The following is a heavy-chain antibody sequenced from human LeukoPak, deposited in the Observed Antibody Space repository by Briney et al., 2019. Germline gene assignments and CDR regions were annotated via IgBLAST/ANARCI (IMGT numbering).Heavy chain of an antibody. CDR1: GFTFSSYG. D-gene: IGHD7-27*01. CDR3: AKGSSRTGAFDI. CDR2: ISGSGGST. Sequence: GGTLRLSCAASGFTFSSYGMSWVRQAPGKGLEWVSAISGSGGSTYYADSVKGRFTISRDNSKNTLYLQMNSLRAEDTAVYYCAKGSSRTGAFDIWGQGTMVTVSS. V-gene: IGHV3-23*01. J-gene: IGHJ3*02.